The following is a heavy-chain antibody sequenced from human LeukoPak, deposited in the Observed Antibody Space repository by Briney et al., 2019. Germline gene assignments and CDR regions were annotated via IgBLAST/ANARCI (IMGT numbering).Heavy chain of an antibody. J-gene: IGHJ5*02. CDR2: ISGIGGYT. V-gene: IGHV3-23*01. D-gene: IGHD3-10*01. CDR1: GFTFSSFA. Sequence: PGGSLRLSCAASGFTFSSFAMSWVHQAPGKGLEWVSIISGIGGYTWYGDSMKGRFTISRDNSKNTLYLRLNSLRADDTALYYCAKDQGASGYNWLDPWGQGTLVTVSS. CDR3: AKDQGASGYNWLDP.